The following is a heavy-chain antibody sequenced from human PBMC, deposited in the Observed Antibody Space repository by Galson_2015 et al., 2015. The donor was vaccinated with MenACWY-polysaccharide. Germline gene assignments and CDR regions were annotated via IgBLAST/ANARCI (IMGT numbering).Heavy chain of an antibody. V-gene: IGHV7-4-1*02. J-gene: IGHJ3*02. D-gene: IGHD3-10*01. Sequence: SVKVSCKAAGYTFTNSAINWVRQAPGQGLEWMGWINTNTGNPTYAQGFTGRFVFSLDTSVSTTYLQVSSLKAEDTAVYYCARAGITMPNSRDAFDIWGQGTLVTVSS. CDR3: ARAGITMPNSRDAFDI. CDR1: GYTFTNSA. CDR2: INTNTGNP.